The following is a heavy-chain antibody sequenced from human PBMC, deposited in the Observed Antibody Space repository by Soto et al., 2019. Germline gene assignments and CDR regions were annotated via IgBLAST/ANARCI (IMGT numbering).Heavy chain of an antibody. CDR3: ARGMNTGGC. J-gene: IGHJ4*02. Sequence: QVQLVQSGAEVKKPGSSVKVSCKASGGTFSSYAISCVRHAPGQGLDWMGGIIPIFGTANYAQKFQGRVTITADESTSTAYMEMSSLMSEDTAVYYCARGMNTGGCWGQRTLVTVSS. CDR1: GGTFSSYA. CDR2: IIPIFGTA. D-gene: IGHD3-10*01. V-gene: IGHV1-69*01.